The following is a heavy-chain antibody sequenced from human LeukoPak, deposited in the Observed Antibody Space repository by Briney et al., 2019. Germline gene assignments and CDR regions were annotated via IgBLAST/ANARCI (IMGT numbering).Heavy chain of an antibody. J-gene: IGHJ4*02. V-gene: IGHV3-64*01. CDR1: GFTFSSYA. Sequence: GGSLRLSCAASGFTFSSYAMHWVRQAPGKGLEYVSAISSNGSSTYYANSVKGRFTISRDNSKNTLYLQMGSQRAEDMAVYYCARMGDSCSGGSCYAGLFDYWGQGTLVTVSS. CDR2: ISSNGSST. D-gene: IGHD2-15*01. CDR3: ARMGDSCSGGSCYAGLFDY.